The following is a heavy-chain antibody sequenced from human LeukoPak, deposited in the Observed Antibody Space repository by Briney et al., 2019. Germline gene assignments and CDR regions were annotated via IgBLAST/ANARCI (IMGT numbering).Heavy chain of an antibody. Sequence: ASVKVSCKASGYTFTGYYMHWVRQAPGQGLEWMGWINPNSGGTNYAQKFQGRVTMTRDTSISTAYMELSRLRSDDTAVYYCARVFRGAEFSPYSSGWYGAFDYWGQGTLVTVSS. CDR2: INPNSGGT. V-gene: IGHV1-2*02. CDR3: ARVFRGAEFSPYSSGWYGAFDY. CDR1: GYTFTGYY. D-gene: IGHD6-19*01. J-gene: IGHJ4*02.